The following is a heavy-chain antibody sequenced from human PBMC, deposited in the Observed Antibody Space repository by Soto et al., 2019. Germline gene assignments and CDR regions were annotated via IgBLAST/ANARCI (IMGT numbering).Heavy chain of an antibody. Sequence: GGSLRLSCAASGFTFSMSAMSWVRQAPGKGLEWVSTTGLNGRTTYYADSVKGRFTVSRDNSKNTLHLQMNSLRSEDTAVYYCARKDIVVVPADPIYYYYYGMDVWGQGTTVTVSS. CDR1: GFTFSMSA. J-gene: IGHJ6*02. CDR2: TGLNGRTT. CDR3: ARKDIVVVPADPIYYYYYGMDV. V-gene: IGHV3-23*01. D-gene: IGHD2-2*01.